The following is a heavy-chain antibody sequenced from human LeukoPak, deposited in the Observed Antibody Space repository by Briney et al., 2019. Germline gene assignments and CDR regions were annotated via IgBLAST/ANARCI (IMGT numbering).Heavy chain of an antibody. CDR1: GFTVSSNY. CDR3: ARDLPICSGGSCYTGPFDY. D-gene: IGHD2-15*01. CDR2: IYSGGST. V-gene: IGHV3-53*01. Sequence: PGGSLRLSCAASGFTVSSNYMSWVRQAPGKGLEWASVIYSGGSTYYADSVKGRFTISRDNSKNMLYLQMNSLRAEDTAVYYCARDLPICSGGSCYTGPFDYWGQGTLVTVSS. J-gene: IGHJ4*02.